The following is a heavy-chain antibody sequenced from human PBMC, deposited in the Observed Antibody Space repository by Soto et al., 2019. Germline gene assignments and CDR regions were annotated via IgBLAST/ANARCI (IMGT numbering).Heavy chain of an antibody. Sequence: GGSLRLSCAASGFTFSYYTVHWVRRAPGKGLEWVSSISGIRDYIRYADSVKGRFTISRDNAKTSLYLQMNSLTAEDTAVYYCAREGVHNYNEYYFDCWGQGTLVTVSS. CDR3: AREGVHNYNEYYFDC. CDR1: GFTFSYYT. J-gene: IGHJ4*02. V-gene: IGHV3-21*06. CDR2: ISGIRDYI. D-gene: IGHD3-22*01.